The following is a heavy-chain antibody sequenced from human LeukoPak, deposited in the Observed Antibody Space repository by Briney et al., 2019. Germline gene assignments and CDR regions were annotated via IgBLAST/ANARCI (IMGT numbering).Heavy chain of an antibody. J-gene: IGHJ4*02. D-gene: IGHD3-10*01. CDR2: IYYSGST. CDR1: GGSISSYY. Sequence: SETLSLTCTVSGGSISSYYWSWIRQPPGKGLEWIGYIYYSGSTNYNPSLKSRVTISVDTSKNQFSLKLSSVTAADTAVYYCARDPSYYCGSGSYYDYWGQGTLVTVSS. CDR3: ARDPSYYCGSGSYYDY. V-gene: IGHV4-59*01.